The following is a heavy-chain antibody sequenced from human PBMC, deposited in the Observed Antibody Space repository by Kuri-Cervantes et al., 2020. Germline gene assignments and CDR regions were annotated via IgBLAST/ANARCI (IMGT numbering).Heavy chain of an antibody. CDR1: GFTFDDHA. CDR2: INWKSDNI. CDR3: AKVLSGYGYYYYAMDV. D-gene: IGHD3-22*01. J-gene: IGHJ6*02. Sequence: GGSLRLSCVASGFTFDDHAMHWVRQVPGKGLEWVSGINWKSDNIGYADSVKGRFAISRDNSKNSLYLQMNSLRAEDTALYYCAKVLSGYGYYYYAMDVWGQGTTVTVSS. V-gene: IGHV3-9*01.